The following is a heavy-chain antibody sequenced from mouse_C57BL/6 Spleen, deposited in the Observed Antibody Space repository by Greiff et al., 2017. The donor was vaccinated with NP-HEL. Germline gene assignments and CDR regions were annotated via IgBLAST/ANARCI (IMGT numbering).Heavy chain of an antibody. D-gene: IGHD1-1*01. J-gene: IGHJ3*01. CDR3: ARALHYYGSSPFAY. V-gene: IGHV5-4*03. CDR2: ISDGGSYT. Sequence: DVKLQESGGGLVKPGGSLKLSCAASGFTFSSYAMSWVRQTPEKRLEWVATISDGGSYTYYPDNVKGRFTISRDNAKNNLYLQMSHLKSEDTAMYYCARALHYYGSSPFAYWGQGTLVTVSA. CDR1: GFTFSSYA.